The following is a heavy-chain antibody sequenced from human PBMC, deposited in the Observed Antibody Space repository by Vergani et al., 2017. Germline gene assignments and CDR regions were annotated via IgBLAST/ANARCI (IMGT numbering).Heavy chain of an antibody. D-gene: IGHD3-10*01. CDR3: ARDGSMVRGVILKGAYYGMDV. V-gene: IGHV3-21*01. Sequence: EVQLLESGGGLVQPGGSLRLSCAASGFTFSSYAMSWVRQAPGKGLEWVSSISSSSSYIYYADSVKGRFTISRDNAKNSLYLQMNSLRAEDTAVYYCARDGSMVRGVILKGAYYGMDVWGQGTTVTVSS. J-gene: IGHJ6*02. CDR2: ISSSSSYI. CDR1: GFTFSSYA.